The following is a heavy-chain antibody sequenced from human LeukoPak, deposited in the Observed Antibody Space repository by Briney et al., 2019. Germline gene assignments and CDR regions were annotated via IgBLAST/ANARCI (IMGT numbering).Heavy chain of an antibody. D-gene: IGHD5-24*01. CDR1: GFTFSSYG. CDR2: IWYDGSNK. V-gene: IGHV3-33*06. J-gene: IGHJ4*02. Sequence: GRSLRLSCAASGFTFSSYGMHWVRQAPGKGLEWVAVIWYDGSNKYYADSGKGRFTISRDNSKNTLYLQMNSLGAEDTAVYYCAKDSDTNSDGYNSFDYWGQGTLVTVSS. CDR3: AKDSDTNSDGYNSFDY.